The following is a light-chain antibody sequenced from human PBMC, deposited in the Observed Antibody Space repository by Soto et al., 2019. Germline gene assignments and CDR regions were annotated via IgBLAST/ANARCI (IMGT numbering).Light chain of an antibody. V-gene: IGKV3-20*01. J-gene: IGKJ4*01. CDR3: QHYGSAPRT. CDR2: GVS. Sequence: EIVLTQSPGTLSLSPGERATLSYRASQSVGSSYLAWYQQKPGQAPKLLIYGVSSRATAIPDRFSGSGSGTDFTLTISRLEPEDFAVYYCQHYGSAPRTFGGGTKVEIK. CDR1: QSVGSSY.